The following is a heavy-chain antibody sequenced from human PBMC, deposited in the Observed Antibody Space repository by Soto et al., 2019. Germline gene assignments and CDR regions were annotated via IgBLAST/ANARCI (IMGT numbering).Heavy chain of an antibody. V-gene: IGHV1-2*02. Sequence: QVQLVQSGAEVKKPGASVKVSCKASGYTFTGYYMYWVRQAPGQGLEWMGWINPNSGGTNYAQKFQGRVTMTRDTSISTAYMELSRLRSDDTAVYYCARGGPLYCSGGSCYPDYWGQGTLVTVSS. J-gene: IGHJ4*02. CDR3: ARGGPLYCSGGSCYPDY. CDR1: GYTFTGYY. D-gene: IGHD2-15*01. CDR2: INPNSGGT.